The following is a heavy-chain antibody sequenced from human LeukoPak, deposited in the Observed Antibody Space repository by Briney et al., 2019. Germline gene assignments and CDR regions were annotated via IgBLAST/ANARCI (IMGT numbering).Heavy chain of an antibody. CDR3: ARDVVVTSSLDAFDI. J-gene: IGHJ3*02. V-gene: IGHV4-31*11. CDR2: ISNSGTT. Sequence: SETLSLTCAVSGDSVTSGGYYWTWIRHHPGKGLEWIGYISNSGTTSYNPSLKSRVSISVDTSDNQFSLRLTSVTAADTAVYYWARDVVVTSSLDAFDIWGQGTMVTVSS. D-gene: IGHD2-21*02. CDR1: GDSVTSGGYY.